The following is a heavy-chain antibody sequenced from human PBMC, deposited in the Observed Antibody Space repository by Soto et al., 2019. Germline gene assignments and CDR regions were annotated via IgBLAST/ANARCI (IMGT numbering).Heavy chain of an antibody. V-gene: IGHV3-48*01. CDR3: ARDIAVDLDY. CDR2: ISSSGDTI. Sequence: GGSLRLSCAASGFTFSIFSMNWVRQAPGRGLEWVSYISSSGDTIHYADSVKGQFTISRDNAKNSLYLQMDSLRAEDTAVYYCARDIAVDLDYWGQGTLVTVSS. J-gene: IGHJ4*02. D-gene: IGHD6-19*01. CDR1: GFTFSIFS.